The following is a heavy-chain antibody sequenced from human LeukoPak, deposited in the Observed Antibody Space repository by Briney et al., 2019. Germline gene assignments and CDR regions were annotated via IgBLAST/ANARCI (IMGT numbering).Heavy chain of an antibody. CDR1: GGSFSGYY. Sequence: SETLSLTCAVYGGSFSGYYWSWIRQPPGKGLEWIGEINHSGSTNYNPSLKSRVTISVDKSKNQFSLKLSSVTAADTAVYYCARWGSSGSYSYYYMDVWGKGTTVTVSS. CDR2: INHSGST. CDR3: ARWGSSGSYSYYYMDV. D-gene: IGHD1-26*01. J-gene: IGHJ6*03. V-gene: IGHV4-34*01.